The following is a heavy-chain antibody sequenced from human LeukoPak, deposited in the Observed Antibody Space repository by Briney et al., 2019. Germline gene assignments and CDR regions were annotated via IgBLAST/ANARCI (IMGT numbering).Heavy chain of an antibody. Sequence: NPSETLSLTCTVSGGSISSGSYYWSWIRQPPGKGLEWIGEINHSGSTNYNPSLKSRVTISVDTSKNQFSLKLTSVTAADTAVYFCARSNYYGSGRVYYYYYYYMDVWDKGTTVTVSS. V-gene: IGHV4-39*07. CDR2: INHSGST. J-gene: IGHJ6*03. CDR1: GGSISSGSYY. CDR3: ARSNYYGSGRVYYYYYYYMDV. D-gene: IGHD3-10*01.